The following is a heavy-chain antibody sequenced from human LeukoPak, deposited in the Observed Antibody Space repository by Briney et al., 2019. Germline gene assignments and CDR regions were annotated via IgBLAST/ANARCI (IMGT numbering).Heavy chain of an antibody. Sequence: KASDTLSLTCTLSRRSVSSGTYYWSWIRQPAGKGLEWSGYICYSGSTNYHPSLKSRLTISVVTSKNEFSLKLSSVTAADTAVYYCARGDDILTAWETWGRGTLVTVS. V-gene: IGHV4-61*01. CDR1: RRSVSSGTYY. D-gene: IGHD3-9*01. J-gene: IGHJ5*02. CDR2: ICYSGST. CDR3: ARGDDILTAWET.